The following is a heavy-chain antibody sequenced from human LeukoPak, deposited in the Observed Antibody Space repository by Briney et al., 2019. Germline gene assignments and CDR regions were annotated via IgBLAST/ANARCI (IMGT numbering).Heavy chain of an antibody. D-gene: IGHD3-22*01. CDR3: ATHSYDSSGYYYYYYMDV. CDR2: IYYSGST. J-gene: IGHJ6*03. Sequence: PSETLSLTCTVSGGSISSHYWSWIRQPPGKGLEWIGYIYYSGSTNYNPSLKSRVTISVDTSKNQFSLKLRTVTAADTAVYYCATHSYDSSGYYYYYYMDVWGKGTTVTVSS. V-gene: IGHV4-59*11. CDR1: GGSISSHY.